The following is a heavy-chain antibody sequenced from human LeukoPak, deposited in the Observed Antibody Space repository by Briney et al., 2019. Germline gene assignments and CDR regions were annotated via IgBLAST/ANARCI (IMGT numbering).Heavy chain of an antibody. CDR1: GLPFSDYY. CDR2: ISASSSYT. V-gene: IGHV3-11*03. Sequence: KPGGSLTLSCVVSGLPFSDYYMNWIRLAPGEGLEWISYISASSSYTDYADSVKGRFTISRDNAKNTLYLQMNSLGVEDTAVYYCAAGTAADFWGQGTLVTVSS. D-gene: IGHD6-13*01. J-gene: IGHJ4*02. CDR3: AAGTAADF.